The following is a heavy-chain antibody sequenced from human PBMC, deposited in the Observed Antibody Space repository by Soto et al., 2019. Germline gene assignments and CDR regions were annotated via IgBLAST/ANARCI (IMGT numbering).Heavy chain of an antibody. J-gene: IGHJ4*02. CDR2: IIPIFGTA. D-gene: IGHD3-22*01. CDR3: ARDSPITMIPY. V-gene: IGHV1-69*13. CDR1: GNTFTYRY. Sequence: SVKVSCKALGNTFTYRYLHWVRQAPGQGLEWMGGIIPIFGTANYAQKFQGRVTITADESTSTAYMELSSLRSEDTAVYYCARDSPITMIPYWGQGTLVTVSS.